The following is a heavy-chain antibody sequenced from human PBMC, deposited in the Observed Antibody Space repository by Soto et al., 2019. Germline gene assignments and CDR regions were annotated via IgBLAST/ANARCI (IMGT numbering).Heavy chain of an antibody. CDR2: IYSSGSA. D-gene: IGHD1-26*01. CDR3: ATIVGANDH. V-gene: IGHV4-4*07. J-gene: IGHJ4*02. Sequence: PSETLSLTRTVSGGSIYTYSWTWLRQPAGKGLEWIGHIYSSGSANYNPSLTSRVSMSVDTSKNQFSLKLNSVTAADTAVYYCATIVGANDHLGQGALVTVSS. CDR1: GGSIYTYS.